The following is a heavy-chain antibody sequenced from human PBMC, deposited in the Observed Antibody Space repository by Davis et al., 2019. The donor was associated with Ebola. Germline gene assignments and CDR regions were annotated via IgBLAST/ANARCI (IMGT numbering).Heavy chain of an antibody. Sequence: MPSETLSLTCAVYGGSFSGYYWSWIRQPPGKGLEWIGEINHSGSTNYNPSLKSRVTISVDTSKNQFSLKLSSVTAADTAVYYCAIFGVVIDYWGQGTLVTVSS. CDR1: GGSFSGYY. V-gene: IGHV4-34*01. CDR3: AIFGVVIDY. D-gene: IGHD3-3*02. J-gene: IGHJ4*02. CDR2: INHSGST.